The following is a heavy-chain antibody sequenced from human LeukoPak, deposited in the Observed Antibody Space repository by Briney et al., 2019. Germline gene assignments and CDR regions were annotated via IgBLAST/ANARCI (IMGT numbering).Heavy chain of an antibody. J-gene: IGHJ5*02. CDR3: ATWFRSGSPSRHNWFDP. Sequence: ASVKVSCKVSGYTLTELSMHWVRQAPGKGLEWMGGFDPEDGETIYAQKFQGRVTMTEDTSTDTAYMELSSLRSEDTAVYYCATWFRSGSPSRHNWFDPWGQGTPVTVSS. CDR2: FDPEDGET. CDR1: GYTLTELS. V-gene: IGHV1-24*01. D-gene: IGHD3-10*01.